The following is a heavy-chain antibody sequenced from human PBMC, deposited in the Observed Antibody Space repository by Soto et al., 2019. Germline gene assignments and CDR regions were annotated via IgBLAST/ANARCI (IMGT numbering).Heavy chain of an antibody. CDR2: ISDDGSNK. Sequence: QVQLVESGGGVVQPGRSLRLSCAASGFTFRTSGMHWVRQAPGKGLEWVAVISDDGSNKYNIASVEGRFTISRDNSKNTLYLQMNSLRTEDTAVYYCAKGGGYSYGTNDAFDIWGQGPMVTVSS. CDR1: GFTFRTSG. D-gene: IGHD5-18*01. J-gene: IGHJ3*02. CDR3: AKGGGYSYGTNDAFDI. V-gene: IGHV3-30*18.